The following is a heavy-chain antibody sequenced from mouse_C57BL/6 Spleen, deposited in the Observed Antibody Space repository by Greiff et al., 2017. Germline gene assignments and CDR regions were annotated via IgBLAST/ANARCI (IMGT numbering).Heavy chain of an antibody. V-gene: IGHV2-2*01. CDR3: ARMSYGYDEAWFAY. CDR2: IWSGGST. J-gene: IGHJ3*01. CDR1: GFSLTSYG. D-gene: IGHD2-2*01. Sequence: QVQLQQSGPGLVQPSQSLSITCTVSGFSLTSYGVHWVRQSPGKGLEWLGVIWSGGSTDYNAAFISRLSISKDNSKSQVFFKMNSLQADDTAIYYCARMSYGYDEAWFAYWGQGTLVTVSA.